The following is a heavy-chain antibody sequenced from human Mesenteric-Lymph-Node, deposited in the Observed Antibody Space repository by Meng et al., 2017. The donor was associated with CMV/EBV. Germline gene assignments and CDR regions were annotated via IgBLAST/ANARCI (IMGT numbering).Heavy chain of an antibody. D-gene: IGHD1-1*01. J-gene: IGHJ4*02. Sequence: GGSLRLSCAASGFTFSSYAMHWVRQAPGKGLEWVAVISYDGSNKYYADSVKGRFTISRDNAKNSMYLEMNSLRAEDTAVYYCASVHRGDYFDYWGQGTLVTVSS. CDR1: GFTFSSYA. CDR2: ISYDGSNK. V-gene: IGHV3-30*04. CDR3: ASVHRGDYFDY.